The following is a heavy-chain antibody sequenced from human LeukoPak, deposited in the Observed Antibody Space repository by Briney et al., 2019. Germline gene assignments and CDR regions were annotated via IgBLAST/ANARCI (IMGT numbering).Heavy chain of an antibody. CDR1: GRIFSNYG. D-gene: IGHD6-19*01. Sequence: GGSVRLSCAASGRIFSNYGMHGVGLAPGKGLDGVGGISGSGSTYYADCVKGRCPISQDNSKFTLFLQMTSLRAEDRGNDYCLQDLRWLAFDLWGQATMVTVYS. CDR2: ISGSGST. CDR3: LQDLRWLAFDL. J-gene: IGHJ3*01. V-gene: IGHV3-NL1*01.